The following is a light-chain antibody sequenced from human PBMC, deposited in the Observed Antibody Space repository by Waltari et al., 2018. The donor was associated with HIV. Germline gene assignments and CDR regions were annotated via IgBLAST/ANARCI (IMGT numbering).Light chain of an antibody. CDR2: DAS. V-gene: IGKV3-11*01. J-gene: IGKJ4*01. CDR3: QQRSHWPLT. Sequence: ETVLTQSPARLSLSPGERATISCRANQSVSDFLAWYRQTPGQPPRLLIYDASTRATGTPARFSGSGSGTDFTLTISSLETEDFAVYYCQQRSHWPLTFGGGTKVEMK. CDR1: QSVSDF.